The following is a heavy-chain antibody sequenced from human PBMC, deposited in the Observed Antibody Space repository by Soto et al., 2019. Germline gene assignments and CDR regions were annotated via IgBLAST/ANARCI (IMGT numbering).Heavy chain of an antibody. CDR1: GGTISSYT. Sequence: QVQLVQSGAEVKKPGSSVKVSCKASGGTISSYTISWVRQAPGQGLEWMGRIIPILGIANYAQKFQGRVTITADKPTSTAYMELSSLRSEDTAVYYCAIAGTLRYDSSGYYPIEAFEVWGQGTMVTVSS. D-gene: IGHD3-22*01. CDR2: IIPILGIA. CDR3: AIAGTLRYDSSGYYPIEAFEV. V-gene: IGHV1-69*02. J-gene: IGHJ3*01.